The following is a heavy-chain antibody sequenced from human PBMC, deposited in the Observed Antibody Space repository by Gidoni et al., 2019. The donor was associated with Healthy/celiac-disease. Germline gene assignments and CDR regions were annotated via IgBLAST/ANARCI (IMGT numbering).Heavy chain of an antibody. CDR2: ISYDGSNK. CDR1: GFPFSSYA. V-gene: IGHV3-30*04. CDR3: ASRDGSGSPFDY. Sequence: QVQLVESGGGAVQPGSSLRPSCAASGFPFSSYAMHWVRQAPGKGLEWVAVISYDGSNKYYADSVKGRFTISRDNSKNTLYLQMNSLRAEDTAVYYCASRDGSGSPFDYWGQGTLVTVSS. J-gene: IGHJ4*02. D-gene: IGHD3-10*01.